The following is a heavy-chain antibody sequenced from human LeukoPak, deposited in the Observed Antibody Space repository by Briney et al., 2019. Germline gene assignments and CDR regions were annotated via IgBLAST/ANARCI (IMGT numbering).Heavy chain of an antibody. V-gene: IGHV3-23*01. Sequence: GGSLRLSCAASGFILRNYAMTWVRQAPGKGLEWVSGISGGGGTTNYADSVKGRFTISRDNSKNTVFLQMNSLRAEDTAIYYCAKGIHPSLSENDYWGQGTLVTVSS. J-gene: IGHJ4*02. CDR2: ISGGGGTT. D-gene: IGHD3-16*02. CDR1: GFILRNYA. CDR3: AKGIHPSLSENDY.